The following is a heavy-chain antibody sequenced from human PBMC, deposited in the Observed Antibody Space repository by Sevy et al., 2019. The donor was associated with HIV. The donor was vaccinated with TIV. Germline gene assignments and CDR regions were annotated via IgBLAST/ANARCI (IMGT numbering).Heavy chain of an antibody. CDR3: AREGCTKPHDY. Sequence: GGSLRISYAASGFTSSKYSMSWVRQHPAKRLGWVSTLSFGCGEINHADSVKGRFTISRDNSTNLLYLQMNNLRAEDTAVYYCAREGCTKPHDYWGQGTLVTVSS. V-gene: IGHV3-23*01. J-gene: IGHJ4*02. D-gene: IGHD2-8*01. CDR1: GFTSSKYS. CDR2: LSFGCGEI.